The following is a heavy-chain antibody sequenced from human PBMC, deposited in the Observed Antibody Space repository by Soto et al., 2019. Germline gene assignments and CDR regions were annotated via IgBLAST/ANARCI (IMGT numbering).Heavy chain of an antibody. CDR3: AKDRRYYYGSRKGWFDP. V-gene: IGHV3-23*01. Sequence: EVQLLESGGGLVQPGGSLRLSCAASGFTFSSYAMSWVRQAPGKGLEWVSAISGSGGSAYYADSVKGRFTISRDNFKNTLYLQMNSLRAEDTAVYYCAKDRRYYYGSRKGWFDPWGQGTLVTVSS. CDR1: GFTFSSYA. J-gene: IGHJ5*02. D-gene: IGHD3-10*01. CDR2: ISGSGGSA.